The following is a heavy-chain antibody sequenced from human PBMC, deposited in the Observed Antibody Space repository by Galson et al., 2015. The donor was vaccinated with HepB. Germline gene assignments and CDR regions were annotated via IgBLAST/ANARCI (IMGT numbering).Heavy chain of an antibody. D-gene: IGHD5-18*01. J-gene: IGHJ4*02. CDR3: ARDQRGYNYGPYSEFDY. CDR1: GFTFSSYG. Sequence: SVKVSCKASGFTFSSYGISWVRQAPGQGLEWMGGIIPMFDTANYAQKFQDRVTITADESTSTVYMEVTSLRSEDTAVYYCARDQRGYNYGPYSEFDYWGPATLVTVSS. CDR2: IIPMFDTA. V-gene: IGHV1-69*13.